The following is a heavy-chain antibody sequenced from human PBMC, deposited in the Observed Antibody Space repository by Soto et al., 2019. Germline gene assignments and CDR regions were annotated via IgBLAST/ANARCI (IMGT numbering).Heavy chain of an antibody. CDR2: INPNSGGT. Sequence: ASVKVSCKASGYTFTGYYMHWVRQAPGQGLEWMGWINPNSGGTNYAQKFQGRVTVTRDTSISTAYMELSRLRSDDTAVYYCAWGYGNYALFYYYYGMDVWGQGTTVTVSS. CDR3: AWGYGNYALFYYYYGMDV. V-gene: IGHV1-2*02. D-gene: IGHD1-7*01. CDR1: GYTFTGYY. J-gene: IGHJ6*02.